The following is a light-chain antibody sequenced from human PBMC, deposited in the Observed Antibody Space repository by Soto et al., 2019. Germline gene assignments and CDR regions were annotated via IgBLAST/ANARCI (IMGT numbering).Light chain of an antibody. V-gene: IGKV1-5*03. J-gene: IGKJ1*01. CDR2: KAS. Sequence: DIQMTQSPSTLSASVGDRVTITCRASQSISYWLAWYQQKPGKAPNLLIYKASSVESGLPSRFSGRGSRTEFTLTISSLQPDDFATYYCQQYNNYWTCAEGTNVGLK. CDR1: QSISYW. CDR3: QQYNNYWT.